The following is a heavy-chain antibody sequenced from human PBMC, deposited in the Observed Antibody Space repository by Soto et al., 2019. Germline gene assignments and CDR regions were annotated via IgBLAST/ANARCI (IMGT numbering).Heavy chain of an antibody. D-gene: IGHD2-2*01. CDR1: GDRFTSYW. CDR3: ARSDCSSTSCYRIVDYYYYYGMDV. CDR2: IDPSDSYT. V-gene: IGHV5-10-1*01. J-gene: IGHJ6*02. Sequence: GESLKISCKGAGDRFTSYWISWVRQMPGKGLEWMGRIDPSDSYTNCSPSFQGHVTISADKSISTAYLQWSSLKASDTAMYYCARSDCSSTSCYRIVDYYYYYGMDVWGQGTTVTVSS.